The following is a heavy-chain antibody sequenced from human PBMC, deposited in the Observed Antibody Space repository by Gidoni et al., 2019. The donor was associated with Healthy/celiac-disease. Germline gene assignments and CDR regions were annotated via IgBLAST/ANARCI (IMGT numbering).Heavy chain of an antibody. V-gene: IGHV3-15*01. J-gene: IGHJ6*03. D-gene: IGHD5-18*01. Sequence: YAAPVKGRFTISRDDSKNTLYLQMNSLKTEDTAVYYCTTARVDTAMPEGYYYYYMDVWGKGTTVTVSS. CDR3: TTARVDTAMPEGYYYYYMDV.